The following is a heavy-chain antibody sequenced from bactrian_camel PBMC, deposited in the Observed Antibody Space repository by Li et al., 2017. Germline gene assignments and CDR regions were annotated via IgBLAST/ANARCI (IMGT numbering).Heavy chain of an antibody. V-gene: IGHV3S53*01. CDR2: LASDGST. CDR1: GYTSNSVYQG. J-gene: IGHJ4*01. Sequence: HVQLVESGGGSVQVEGSLRLSCEASGYTSNSVYQGWCMGWFRQAPGKEREGVVALASDGSTWYADSVKGRFTISKDDLKDTLYLQMNSLKPEDTAMYYCATDSVGRCRARGWVERPSVAAYDYWGQGTQVTVS. CDR3: ATDSVGRCRARGWVERPSVAAYDY. D-gene: IGHD5*01.